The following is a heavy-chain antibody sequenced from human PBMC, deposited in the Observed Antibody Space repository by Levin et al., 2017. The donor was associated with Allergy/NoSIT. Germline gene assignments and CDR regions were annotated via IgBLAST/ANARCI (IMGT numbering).Heavy chain of an antibody. CDR1: GFTFSSYW. V-gene: IGHV3-7*01. CDR2: IKQDGSEK. D-gene: IGHD2-8*02. J-gene: IGHJ4*02. Sequence: GGSLRLSCAASGFTFSSYWMSWVRQAPGKGLEWVANIKQDGSEKYYVDSVKGRFTISRDNAKNSLYLQMNSLRAEDTAVYYCASTRGWWSPLRTSFYFDYWGQGTLVTVSS. CDR3: ASTRGWWSPLRTSFYFDY.